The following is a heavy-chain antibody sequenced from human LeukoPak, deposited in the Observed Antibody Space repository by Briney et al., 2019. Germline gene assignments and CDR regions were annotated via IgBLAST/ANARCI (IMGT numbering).Heavy chain of an antibody. J-gene: IGHJ4*02. CDR2: IYSGGST. Sequence: PGGSLRLSCAASGFTVSSNYMSWVRQAPGKGLEWVSVIYSGGSTYYADSVKGRFTISRDNSKNTLYLQMNSLRAEDTAVYYCARVEEQQLVRYWGQGTLVTVSS. CDR3: ARVEEQQLVRY. CDR1: GFTVSSNY. V-gene: IGHV3-53*01. D-gene: IGHD6-13*01.